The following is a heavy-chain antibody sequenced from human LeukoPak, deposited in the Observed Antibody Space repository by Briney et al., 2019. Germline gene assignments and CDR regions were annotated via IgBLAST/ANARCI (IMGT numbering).Heavy chain of an antibody. CDR1: GFTFSNYA. V-gene: IGHV3-23*01. D-gene: IGHD6-19*01. CDR2: INGCDNT. J-gene: IGHJ4*02. CDR3: AKEGTVAGTGYFDY. Sequence: GGSLRLSCAASGFTFSNYAMSWVRQAPGKGLEWVSAINGCDNTYYADSVKGRFTISRDNSKNTLYLQMNSLRADDTAIYYCAKEGTVAGTGYFDYWGQGALFTVSS.